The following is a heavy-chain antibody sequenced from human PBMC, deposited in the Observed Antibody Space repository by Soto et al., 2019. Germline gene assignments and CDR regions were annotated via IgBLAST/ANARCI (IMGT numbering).Heavy chain of an antibody. V-gene: IGHV4-34*01. Sequence: PSENLSLTCAVYGESFSDYYWTWLRQPPGKGLEWIGQINHSGSNDHNPSLKRRVTISGDTSKNQISLKLTSVTAADTAVYYCARIFPYTGNSYHHYPMAVRGQRTTVTVSS. CDR1: GESFSDYY. D-gene: IGHD1-26*01. J-gene: IGHJ6*02. CDR3: ARIFPYTGNSYHHYPMAV. CDR2: INHSGSN.